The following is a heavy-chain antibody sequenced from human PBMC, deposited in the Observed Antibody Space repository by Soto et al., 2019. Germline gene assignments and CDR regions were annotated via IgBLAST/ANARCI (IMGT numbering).Heavy chain of an antibody. CDR3: ARLWIAVGMIDI. CDR2: IYPGDSDT. Sequence: PVASLKISWKGSGYSFTSYWIGWLPQMPGKGLEWMGIIYPGDSDTRYSPSFQGQVTISADKSISTAYLQWSSLKASDTAMYYCARLWIAVGMIDIWGQGTMVTVSS. V-gene: IGHV5-51*01. CDR1: GYSFTSYW. J-gene: IGHJ3*02. D-gene: IGHD6-19*01.